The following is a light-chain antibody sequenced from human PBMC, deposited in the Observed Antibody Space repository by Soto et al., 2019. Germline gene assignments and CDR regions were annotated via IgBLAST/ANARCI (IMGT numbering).Light chain of an antibody. Sequence: DVVLTQSPXXXXVTPGEPASISCRSSQSLLYSNGYIYLDWYVQKPGQSPQLLIFLGSNRASGVPDRFSGSVSGTDFTLSISRVEADDVGVYYCMQSRQIPRTFGGGTKVEIK. CDR2: LGS. J-gene: IGKJ4*01. V-gene: IGKV2-28*01. CDR3: MQSRQIPRT. CDR1: QSLLYSNGYIY.